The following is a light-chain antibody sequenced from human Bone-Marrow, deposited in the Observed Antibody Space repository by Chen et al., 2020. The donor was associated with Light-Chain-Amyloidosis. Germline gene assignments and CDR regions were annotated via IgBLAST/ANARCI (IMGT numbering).Light chain of an antibody. V-gene: IGLV3-25*03. J-gene: IGLJ2*01. CDR2: RDT. CDR1: DLPTKY. CDR3: QSADSSGTYEVI. Sequence: SYELTQPPSVSVSPGQTARITCSGDDLPTKYAYWYQQKPGQAPVLVIHRDTERPSGISERFAGSSSGTTATLTISGVQVEDEADYHCQSADSSGTYEVIFGGGTKLNVL.